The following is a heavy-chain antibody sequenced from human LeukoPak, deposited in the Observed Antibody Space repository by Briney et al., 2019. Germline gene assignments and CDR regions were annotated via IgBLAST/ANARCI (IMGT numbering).Heavy chain of an antibody. CDR2: ISGSGGST. V-gene: IGHV3-23*01. CDR3: ARHVVTPGELDY. D-gene: IGHD4-23*01. J-gene: IGHJ4*02. CDR1: GFTFSSYA. Sequence: GGSLRLSCAASGFTFSSYAMSWVRQAPGQGLEWVSAISGSGGSTYYADSVKGRFTISRDNSKNTLYLQMNSLRAEDTAVYYCARHVVTPGELDYWGQGTLVTVSS.